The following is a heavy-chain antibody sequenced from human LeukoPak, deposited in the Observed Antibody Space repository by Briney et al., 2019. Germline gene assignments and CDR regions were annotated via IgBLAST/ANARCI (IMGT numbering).Heavy chain of an antibody. Sequence: PGGSLRLSCAASGFTFSSYAMSWVRQAPGKGLEWVSAISGSGGSTYYADSVKGRFTISRDNSKNTLYLQMNSLRAEDTAVYYCAKGLRVGYSSSWYGAFDIWGQGTMVTVSS. CDR2: ISGSGGST. J-gene: IGHJ3*02. CDR3: AKGLRVGYSSSWYGAFDI. V-gene: IGHV3-23*01. CDR1: GFTFSSYA. D-gene: IGHD6-13*01.